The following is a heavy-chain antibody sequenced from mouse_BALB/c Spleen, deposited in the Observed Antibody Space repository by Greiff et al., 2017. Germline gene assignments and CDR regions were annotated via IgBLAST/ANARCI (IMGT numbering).Heavy chain of an antibody. D-gene: IGHD1-2*01. CDR1: GFTFSSYA. CDR3: ARDSLLRLEALWYFDV. J-gene: IGHJ1*01. CDR2: ISSGGSYT. V-gene: IGHV5-9-4*01. Sequence: EVQLVESGGGLVKPGGSLKLSCAASGFTFSSYAMSWVRQSPEKRLEWVAEISSGGSYTYYPDTVTGRFTISRDNAKNTLYLQMSSLKSEDTAMYYCARDSLLRLEALWYFDVWGAGTTVTVSS.